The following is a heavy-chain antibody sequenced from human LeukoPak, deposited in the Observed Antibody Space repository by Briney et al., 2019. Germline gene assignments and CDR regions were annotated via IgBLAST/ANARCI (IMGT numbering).Heavy chain of an antibody. D-gene: IGHD1-1*01. V-gene: IGHV4-34*01. J-gene: IGHJ6*02. CDR2: INHSGST. CDR3: AGYVHGGMDV. Sequence: SETLSLTCAVYGGSFSGYYWSWIRQPPGKGLEWIGEINHSGSTNYNPSLKSRVTISVDTPKNQFSLKLSSVTAADTAVYYCAGYVHGGMDVWGRGTTVTVSS. CDR1: GGSFSGYY.